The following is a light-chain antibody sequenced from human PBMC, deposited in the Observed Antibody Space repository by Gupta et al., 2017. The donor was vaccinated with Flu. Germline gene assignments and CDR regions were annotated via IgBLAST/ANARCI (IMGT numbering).Light chain of an antibody. Sequence: EIVLTQSPATLSLSPGERATLSCRASQSVRSYLAWYQQKPGQAPRLLIYDASNRATGIPARFSSSGSVTEYTLTISSLDPEHFAVYSCQQYSDWPLTFGGGTKVEIK. V-gene: IGKV3-11*01. J-gene: IGKJ4*01. CDR3: QQYSDWPLT. CDR2: DAS. CDR1: QSVRSY.